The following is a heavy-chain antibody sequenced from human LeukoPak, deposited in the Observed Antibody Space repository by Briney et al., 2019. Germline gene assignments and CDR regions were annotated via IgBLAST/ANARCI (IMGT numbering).Heavy chain of an antibody. V-gene: IGHV3-48*03. CDR2: ISSSGSTI. J-gene: IGHJ3*02. CDR1: GFTSSSYE. Sequence: GGSLRLSCAASGFTSSSYEMNWVRQAPGKGLEWVSYISSSGSTIYYADSVKGRFTISRDNAKNSLYLQMNSLRAEDTAVYYCARCYYDSSGYYVTDAFDIWGQGTMVTVSS. D-gene: IGHD3-22*01. CDR3: ARCYYDSSGYYVTDAFDI.